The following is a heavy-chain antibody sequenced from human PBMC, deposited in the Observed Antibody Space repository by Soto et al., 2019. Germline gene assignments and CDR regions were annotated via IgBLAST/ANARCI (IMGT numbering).Heavy chain of an antibody. Sequence: ASVKVSCKAIGYSFTSHYMHWVRQAPGQGLEWMGTIYPGGVNVAYAQKFEGRVTMTQDTSTSTVYMELNSLTSEDTAVYYCARDQSWRDQLWWFDPWGQGTLVTVS. J-gene: IGHJ5*02. CDR2: IYPGGVNV. V-gene: IGHV1-46*03. CDR3: ARDQSWRDQLWWFDP. D-gene: IGHD2-2*01. CDR1: GYSFTSHY.